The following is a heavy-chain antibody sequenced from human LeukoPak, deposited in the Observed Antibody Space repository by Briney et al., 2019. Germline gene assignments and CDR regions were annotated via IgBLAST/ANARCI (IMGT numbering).Heavy chain of an antibody. J-gene: IGHJ5*02. CDR2: INHSGST. D-gene: IGHD6-13*01. Sequence: SETLSLTCAVYGGSFSGYYWSWIRQPPGKGLEWIGEINHSGSTNYNPSLKSRVTISVDTSKNQFSLKLISVTAADTAVYYCATQDRYGSINWFDPWGQGTLDTVSS. CDR1: GGSFSGYY. V-gene: IGHV4-34*01. CDR3: ATQDRYGSINWFDP.